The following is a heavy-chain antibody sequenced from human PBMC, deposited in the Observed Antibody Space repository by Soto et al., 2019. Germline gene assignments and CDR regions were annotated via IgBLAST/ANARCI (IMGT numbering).Heavy chain of an antibody. D-gene: IGHD3-3*01. CDR2: ISGSGGST. J-gene: IGHJ4*02. Sequence: GGSLTLSCAASGFTFSSYAMSWVRQAPGKGLEWVSAISGSGGSTYYADSVKGRFTNSRDNSKNTLYLQMNSLRAEDTAVYYCAKDAPPNRTLRFLEWLLGSYYFDYWGQGTLVTVSS. CDR1: GFTFSSYA. CDR3: AKDAPPNRTLRFLEWLLGSYYFDY. V-gene: IGHV3-23*01.